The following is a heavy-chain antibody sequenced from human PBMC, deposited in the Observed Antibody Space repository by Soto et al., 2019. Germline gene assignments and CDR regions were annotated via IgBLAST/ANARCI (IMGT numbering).Heavy chain of an antibody. Sequence: QVQLQESGPGLVKPSQTLSLTCTVSGGSITSGGYCWTWIRQHPVKGLEWMGHIYYSGSTSYNPSLKGRVTISLGTSKHQFSLKLTAVTAADTAVYYCARDGDYFGSGSPPLLSKWGQGTLVTVSS. CDR3: ARDGDYFGSGSPPLLSK. D-gene: IGHD3-10*01. V-gene: IGHV4-31*03. CDR2: IYYSGST. CDR1: GGSITSGGYC. J-gene: IGHJ4*02.